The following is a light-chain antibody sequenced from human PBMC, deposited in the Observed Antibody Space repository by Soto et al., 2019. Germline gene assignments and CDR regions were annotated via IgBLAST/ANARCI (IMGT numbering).Light chain of an antibody. J-gene: IGLJ2*01. CDR1: SANIGSNY. CDR3: EAWDEPVNGLV. V-gene: IGLV1-47*01. CDR2: RAD. Sequence: QSVLTQSPSASGTPGQRVTISCSGSSANIGSNYVYWYQQFPGTAPRLLIYRADQRPAGVPDRFSGSKSGTSASLAISGRRSEDEAAYYCEAWDEPVNGLVFGGGTKRTVL.